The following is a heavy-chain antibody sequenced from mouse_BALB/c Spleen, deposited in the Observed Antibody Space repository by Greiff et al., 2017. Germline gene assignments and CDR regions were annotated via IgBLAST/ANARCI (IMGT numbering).Heavy chain of an antibody. CDR3: ARDYYGPDY. D-gene: IGHD1-2*01. V-gene: IGHV5-6-5*01. CDR2: ISSGGST. J-gene: IGHJ2*01. CDR1: GFTFSSYA. Sequence: DVHLVESGGGLVKPGGSLKLSCAASGFTFSSYAMSWVRQTPEKRLECVASISSGGSTYYPDSVKGRFTISRDNARNILYLQMSSLRSEDTAMYYCARDYYGPDYWGQGTTLTVSS.